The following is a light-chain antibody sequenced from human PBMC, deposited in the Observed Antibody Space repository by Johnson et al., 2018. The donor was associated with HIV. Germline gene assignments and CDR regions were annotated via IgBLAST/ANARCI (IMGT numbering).Light chain of an antibody. V-gene: IGLV1-51*02. CDR1: SSNIGNNY. CDR2: ENN. Sequence: QSVLTQPPSVSAAPGQKVTISCSGSSSNIGNNYVSWYQQLPGTAPKLLIYENNKRPSGIPDRFSASKSGTSATLDITGLQTGDEADYYCGTWDSSLSAHYVFGTGTKITVV. CDR3: GTWDSSLSAHYV. J-gene: IGLJ1*01.